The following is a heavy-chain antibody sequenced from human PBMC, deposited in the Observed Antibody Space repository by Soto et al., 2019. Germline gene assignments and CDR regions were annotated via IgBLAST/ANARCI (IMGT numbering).Heavy chain of an antibody. J-gene: IGHJ4*02. Sequence: EVQLLESGGALVRPGGSLRLSCAASGFTFNNFAMNWVRQVPGKGLEWVAAISGTGGSTFYSDSLGGRFTISRDNSKNILFLQXXXLXXXXXXXXXXXXXXXXXXXXXPGWWGQGTLVTVSS. D-gene: IGHD2-15*01. CDR1: GFTFNNFA. CDR2: ISGTGGST. CDR3: XXXXXXXXXXXPGW. V-gene: IGHV3-23*01.